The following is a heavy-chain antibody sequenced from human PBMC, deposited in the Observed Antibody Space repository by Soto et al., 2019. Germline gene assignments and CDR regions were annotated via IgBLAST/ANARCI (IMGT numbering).Heavy chain of an antibody. CDR1: GFSFSSYA. CDR2: ISARGGRS. J-gene: IGHJ4*02. V-gene: IGHV3-23*01. Sequence: EVQLLESGGDLVQPGGSLRLACAASGFSFSSYAMVWVRQAPGKGLEWVSVISARGGRSYFADSVKGRFTISRDNSKNVLSLEMTSLRAEDTGTYFCAKGSIEYRASVDHWGQGTLVRVSS. D-gene: IGHD3-16*02. CDR3: AKGSIEYRASVDH.